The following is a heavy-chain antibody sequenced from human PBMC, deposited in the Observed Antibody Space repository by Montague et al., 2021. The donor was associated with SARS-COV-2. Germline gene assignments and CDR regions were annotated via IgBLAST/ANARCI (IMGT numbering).Heavy chain of an antibody. J-gene: IGHJ4*02. CDR2: IYYSGST. Sequence: SETLSLTCTVSGGSISSSSYYWGWIRRPPGKGLEWIGSIYYSGSTYYNPSLKSRATISVDTSKNQFSLKLSSVTAADTAVYYCASPGVYYDSSGLLGFDYWGQGTLVTVSS. CDR3: ASPGVYYDSSGLLGFDY. D-gene: IGHD3-22*01. V-gene: IGHV4-39*01. CDR1: GGSISSSSYY.